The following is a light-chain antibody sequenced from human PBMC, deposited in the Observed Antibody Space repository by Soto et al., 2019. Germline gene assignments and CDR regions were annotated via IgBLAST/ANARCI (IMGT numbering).Light chain of an antibody. CDR2: GAS. CDR3: QQYHTSSLT. V-gene: IGKV3-15*01. Sequence: DIVLTQSPATLSASVGDRATISCRASQTVSSSLAWYQQKPGQAPTLLIYGASSRASGIPARFSGTGSGTEFTLSINSLQPEDFATYYCQQYHTSSLTFGQGTRLEIK. J-gene: IGKJ5*01. CDR1: QTVSSS.